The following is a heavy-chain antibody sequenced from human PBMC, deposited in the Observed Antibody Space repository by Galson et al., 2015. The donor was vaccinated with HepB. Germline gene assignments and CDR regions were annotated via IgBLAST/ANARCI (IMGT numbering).Heavy chain of an antibody. CDR1: GYTFTSYG. D-gene: IGHD3-22*01. J-gene: IGHJ6*02. CDR2: ISAYNGNT. V-gene: IGHV1-18*01. Sequence: QSGAEVKKPGASVKVSCKASGYTFTSYGISWVRQAPGQGLEWMGWISAYNGNTNYAQKLQGRVTMTTDTSTSTAYMELRSLRSDDTAVYYCARDSGDSSGYSILYYYYYGMDVWGQGTTVTVSS. CDR3: ARDSGDSSGYSILYYYYYGMDV.